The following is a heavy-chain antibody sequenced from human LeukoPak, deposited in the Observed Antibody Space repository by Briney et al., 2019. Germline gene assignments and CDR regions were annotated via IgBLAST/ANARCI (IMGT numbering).Heavy chain of an antibody. D-gene: IGHD2/OR15-2a*01. CDR1: GFTFSSYS. Sequence: KPGGSLRLSCAASGFTFSSYSMNWVRQAPGKRLEWVSSMSIISGLIYYADSVKGRFTISRDNAKNSLYLQMNSLRVEDTAIYYCAREFEYSTSGAGYWGQGTLVTVSS. CDR2: MSIISGLI. J-gene: IGHJ4*02. CDR3: AREFEYSTSGAGY. V-gene: IGHV3-21*01.